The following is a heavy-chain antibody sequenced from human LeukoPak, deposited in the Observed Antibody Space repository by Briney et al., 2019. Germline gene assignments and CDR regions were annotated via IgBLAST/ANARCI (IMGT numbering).Heavy chain of an antibody. CDR3: ARGGVDYYDSSGYYFSYFDY. D-gene: IGHD3-22*01. V-gene: IGHV3-33*01. CDR1: GFTFSSYG. CDR2: IWYDGSNK. Sequence: GGSLRLSCAASGFTFSSYGMHWVRQAPGKGLEWVAVIWYDGSNKYYADSVKGRFTISRDNSKNTLYLQMNSLRAEDTDVYYCARGGVDYYDSSGYYFSYFDYWGQGTLVTVSS. J-gene: IGHJ4*02.